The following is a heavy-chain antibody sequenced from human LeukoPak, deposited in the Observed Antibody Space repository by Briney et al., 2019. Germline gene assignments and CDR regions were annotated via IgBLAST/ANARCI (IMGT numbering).Heavy chain of an antibody. CDR3: AKAVAGWGGFDF. Sequence: GGSLRLSCAASGFTFSSYAMNWVRQAPGKGLEWVSAISGSNPVTHYADSVKGRFTISRDNSKNTLYLQMNSLRADDTAVYYCAKAVAGWGGFDFRGQGTLVIVSS. J-gene: IGHJ4*02. CDR2: ISGSNPVT. D-gene: IGHD2-15*01. CDR1: GFTFSSYA. V-gene: IGHV3-23*01.